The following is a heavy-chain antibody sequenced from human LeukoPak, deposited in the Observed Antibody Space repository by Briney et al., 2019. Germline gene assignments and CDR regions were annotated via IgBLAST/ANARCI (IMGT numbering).Heavy chain of an antibody. J-gene: IGHJ6*03. Sequence: GASVKVSCKASGYTFTSYDISWVRQATGQGLEWMGWMNPNSGNTGYAQKFQGRVTITRNTSISTAYMELSSLRSEDTAVYYCARVGVIGSPYYYYTDVWGKGTTVTVSS. CDR1: GYTFTSYD. CDR2: MNPNSGNT. D-gene: IGHD3-22*01. CDR3: ARVGVIGSPYYYYTDV. V-gene: IGHV1-8*03.